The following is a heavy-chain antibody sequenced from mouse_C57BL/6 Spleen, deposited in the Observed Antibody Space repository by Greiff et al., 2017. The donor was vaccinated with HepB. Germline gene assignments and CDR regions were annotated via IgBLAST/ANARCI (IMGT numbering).Heavy chain of an antibody. Sequence: DVKLQESGGGLVKPGGSLKLSCAASGFTFSSYAMSWVRQTPEKRLEWVATISDGGSYTYYPDNVKGRFTISRDNAKNNLYLQMSHLKSEDTAMYYCARDGSYYDYLYYAMDYWGQGTSVTVSS. CDR3: ARDGSYYDYLYYAMDY. V-gene: IGHV5-4*01. CDR2: ISDGGSYT. D-gene: IGHD2-4*01. CDR1: GFTFSSYA. J-gene: IGHJ4*01.